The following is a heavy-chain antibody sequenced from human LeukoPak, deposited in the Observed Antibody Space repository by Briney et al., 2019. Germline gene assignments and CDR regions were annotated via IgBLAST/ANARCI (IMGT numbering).Heavy chain of an antibody. Sequence: GSLRLSCAASGFTFNTYGMSWVRQAPGKGLEWVSGISGSGGATYYADSVKGRFTISRDNAKNSLYLQMNSLRAEDTAVHYCAELGITMIGGVWGKGTTVTISS. CDR2: ISGSGGAT. D-gene: IGHD3-10*02. CDR1: GFTFNTYG. CDR3: AELGITMIGGV. J-gene: IGHJ6*04. V-gene: IGHV3-23*01.